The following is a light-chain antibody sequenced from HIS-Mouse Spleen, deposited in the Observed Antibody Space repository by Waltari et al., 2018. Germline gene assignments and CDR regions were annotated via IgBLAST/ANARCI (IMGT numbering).Light chain of an antibody. CDR3: CSYAGSSTWV. Sequence: QSALTQPASVSGSPGQSITISCTGTSSDVGSYNLVPWYQQHPDKAHKLMIYEGSKRPSGVSNRFSGSKSGNTACLTISGLQAEDEADYYCCSYAGSSTWVFGGGTKLTVL. V-gene: IGLV2-23*01. J-gene: IGLJ3*02. CDR2: EGS. CDR1: SSDVGSYNL.